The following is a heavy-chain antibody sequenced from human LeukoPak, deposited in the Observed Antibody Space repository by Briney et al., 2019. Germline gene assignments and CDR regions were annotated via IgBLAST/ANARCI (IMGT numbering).Heavy chain of an antibody. CDR1: GGSISSYY. CDR3: ARDYYDSSGYQVFDY. CDR2: IYNSGST. Sequence: TPSETLSLTCTVSGGSISSYYWSWIRQPAGKGLEGIGRIYNSGSTNYNPSLKSRVTMSVDTSKNQFSLKLSSVTAADTAVYYCARDYYDSSGYQVFDYWGQGTLVTVSS. V-gene: IGHV4-4*07. J-gene: IGHJ4*02. D-gene: IGHD3-22*01.